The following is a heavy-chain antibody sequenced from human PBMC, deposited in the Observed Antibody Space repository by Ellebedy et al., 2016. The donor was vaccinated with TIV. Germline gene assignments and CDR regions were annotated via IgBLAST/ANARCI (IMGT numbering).Heavy chain of an antibody. CDR2: MDYSGTT. Sequence: SETLSLXXTVSGGFISSRSYYWGWIRQPPGKGLEWIGSMDYSGTTHYNPSLKSRVTIYVDTSKNQFSLKLNSVIAADTAVYYCTRDHGSSYYLDWGQGTLVTVSS. CDR3: TRDHGSSYYLD. V-gene: IGHV4-39*07. D-gene: IGHD1-26*01. J-gene: IGHJ4*02. CDR1: GGFISSRSYY.